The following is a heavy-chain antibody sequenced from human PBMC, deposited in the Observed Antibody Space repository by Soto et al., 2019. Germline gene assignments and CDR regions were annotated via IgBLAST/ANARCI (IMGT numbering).Heavy chain of an antibody. V-gene: IGHV4-59*01. J-gene: IGHJ4*02. CDR3: ERATGYYTEQYFDY. Sequence: SETLSLTCAVSGGSINSYYWSWIRQPPGKGLEWIGYISYSGSPNYNPTLKSRVTISVDISKRQFSLQVSSVTAADTAVYYCERATGYYTEQYFDYWGQGTLVTVSS. CDR2: ISYSGSP. D-gene: IGHD3-9*01. CDR1: GGSINSYY.